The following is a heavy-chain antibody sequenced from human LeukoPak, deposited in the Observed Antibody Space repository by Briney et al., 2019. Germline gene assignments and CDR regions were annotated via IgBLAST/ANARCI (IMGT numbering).Heavy chain of an antibody. D-gene: IGHD3-9*01. CDR1: GGSISSYY. CDR2: IYYSGST. CDR3: ARDPARYGAFDI. V-gene: IGHV4-59*01. Sequence: SETLSLTCTVSGGSISSYYWSWIRQPPGKGLEWIGYIYYSGSTNYNPSLKSRVTISVDTSKNQFSLKLSSVTAADTAVYYCARDPARYGAFDIWGQGTMVTVSS. J-gene: IGHJ3*02.